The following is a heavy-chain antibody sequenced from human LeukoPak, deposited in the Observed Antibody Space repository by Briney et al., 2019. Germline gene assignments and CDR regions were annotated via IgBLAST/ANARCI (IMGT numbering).Heavy chain of an antibody. Sequence: GGSLRLSCAASGFTVSSNYMSWVRQAPGKWLEWVSVIYSGGSTYYADSVKGRFTISRDNSKNTLYLQMNGLRAEDTAVYYCARDQGYYGMDVWGQGTTVTVSS. CDR2: IYSGGST. V-gene: IGHV3-53*01. CDR3: ARDQGYYGMDV. CDR1: GFTVSSNY. J-gene: IGHJ6*02.